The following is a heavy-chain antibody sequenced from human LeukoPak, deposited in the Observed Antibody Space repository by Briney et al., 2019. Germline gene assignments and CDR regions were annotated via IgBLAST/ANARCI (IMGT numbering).Heavy chain of an antibody. CDR3: ARVKHYYGSGSYVYFDY. J-gene: IGHJ4*02. CDR2: INPSGGST. Sequence: ASVKVSCKAPGYTFTSYYMHWVRQAPGQGLEWMGIINPSGGSTSYAQKFQGRVTMTRDMSTSTVYMELSSLRSEDTAVYYCARVKHYYGSGSYVYFDYWGQGTLVTVSS. D-gene: IGHD3-10*01. CDR1: GYTFTSYY. V-gene: IGHV1-46*01.